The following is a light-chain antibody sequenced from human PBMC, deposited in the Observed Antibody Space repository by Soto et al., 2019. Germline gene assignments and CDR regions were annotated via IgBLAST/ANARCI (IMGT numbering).Light chain of an antibody. CDR3: CSYAGRYSYV. J-gene: IGLJ1*01. Sequence: HSALTQPRSVSGSPGQSVTISCTGTSSDVGGYNYVSWYQQHPGEAPKVMIYDVTERPSGVPDRFSGSKSGNTASLTISGLQAEDEADYYCCSYAGRYSYVFGTGTKLTVL. CDR1: SSDVGGYNY. V-gene: IGLV2-11*01. CDR2: DVT.